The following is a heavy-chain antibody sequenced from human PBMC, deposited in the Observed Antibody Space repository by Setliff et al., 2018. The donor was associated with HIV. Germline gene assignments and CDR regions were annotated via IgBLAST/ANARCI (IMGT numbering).Heavy chain of an antibody. CDR3: ARGVVDYDFWSGSGDYYYMDV. V-gene: IGHV4-59*11. CDR1: GSPISGHF. J-gene: IGHJ6*03. D-gene: IGHD3-3*01. Sequence: PSETLSLTCTVSGSPISGHFWTWIRQSPGRGLEWIGYIYYSVSTKYNPSLKSRVSMSIDTSKNQFSLKMSSVTAADTAVYYCARGVVDYDFWSGSGDYYYMDVWGKGTTVTVSS. CDR2: IYYSVST.